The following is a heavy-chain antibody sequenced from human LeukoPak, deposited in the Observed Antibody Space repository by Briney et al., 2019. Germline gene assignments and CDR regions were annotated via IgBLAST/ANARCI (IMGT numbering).Heavy chain of an antibody. CDR1: GFTFGDYA. CDR2: IRSKAYGGTT. V-gene: IGHV3-49*04. CDR3: TRDLCSSTSCYAPFDY. Sequence: GGSLRLSCTASGFTFGDYAMSWVRHAPGKGLEWVAFIRSKAYGGTTEYAASVKVRFTISRDDSKSIAYLQMNSLKTEDTAVYYCTRDLCSSTSCYAPFDYWGQGTLVTVSS. D-gene: IGHD2-2*01. J-gene: IGHJ4*02.